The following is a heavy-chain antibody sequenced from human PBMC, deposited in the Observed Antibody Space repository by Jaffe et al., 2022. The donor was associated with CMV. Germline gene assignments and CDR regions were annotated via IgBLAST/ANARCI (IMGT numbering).Heavy chain of an antibody. V-gene: IGHV4-39*01. Sequence: QLQLQESGPGLVKPSETLSLTCTVSGGSISSSSYYWGWIRQPPGKGLEWIGSIYYSGSTYYNPSLKSRVTISVDTSKNQFSLKLSSVTAADTAVYYCAILSSGWYYFDYWGQGTLVTVSS. CDR1: GGSISSSSYY. D-gene: IGHD6-19*01. CDR2: IYYSGST. CDR3: AILSSGWYYFDY. J-gene: IGHJ4*02.